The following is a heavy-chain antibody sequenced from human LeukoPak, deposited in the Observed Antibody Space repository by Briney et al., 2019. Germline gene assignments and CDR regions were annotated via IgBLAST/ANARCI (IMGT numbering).Heavy chain of an antibody. Sequence: PSETLSLTCTVSGGSVSSYYWGWIRQPPGKGLEWIGYIYYSGSSNYNPSLKSRVTISVDTSKNQFSLKLSSVTAADTAVYYCARDATTTYGFDIWGQGTMVTVSS. D-gene: IGHD1-7*01. CDR2: IYYSGSS. J-gene: IGHJ3*02. CDR1: GGSVSSYY. CDR3: ARDATTTYGFDI. V-gene: IGHV4-59*02.